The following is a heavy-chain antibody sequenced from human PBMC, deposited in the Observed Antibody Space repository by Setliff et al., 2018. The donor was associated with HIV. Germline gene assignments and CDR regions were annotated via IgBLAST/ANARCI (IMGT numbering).Heavy chain of an antibody. V-gene: IGHV1-69*10. J-gene: IGHJ4*02. Sequence: SVKVSCKASGFTFNHYALSWVRQAPGQRPEWMGGTNPQSDIANYAQRFQGRVTITADHSTTTTYMELTSLRADDTAVYYCVRVGPWYYARSGYLASWDYGGQGTLVTVSS. CDR1: GFTFNHYA. CDR2: TNPQSDIA. CDR3: VRVGPWYYARSGYLASWDY. D-gene: IGHD3-22*01.